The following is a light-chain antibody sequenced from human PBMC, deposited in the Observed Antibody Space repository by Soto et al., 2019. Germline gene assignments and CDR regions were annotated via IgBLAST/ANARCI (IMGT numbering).Light chain of an antibody. J-gene: IGKJ1*01. CDR3: QQYGSAGT. V-gene: IGKV3-20*01. CDR2: GAS. CDR1: QSVSNNY. Sequence: EIVLTQSPGTLSLSPGERATLSCRASQSVSNNYLAWYQQKPGQAPRLLIYGASNRATGSPDRFSGSGSGTDFTLTTSRLEPEDFAVYYCQQYGSAGTFGQGTKVDIK.